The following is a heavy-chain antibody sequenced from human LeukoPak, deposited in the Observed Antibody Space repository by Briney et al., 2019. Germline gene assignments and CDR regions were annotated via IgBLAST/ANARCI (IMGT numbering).Heavy chain of an antibody. CDR2: ISSSSNTI. CDR1: GFTFSSYN. J-gene: IGHJ4*02. CDR3: ATESGTYSGTCFDY. Sequence: GGSLRLSCTASGFTFSSYNMNWVRQAPGKGLEWVSYISSSSNTIYYADSVKGRFTISRDNAKNSLYLQMNSLRAEDTAVYYCATESGTYSGTCFDYWGQGNLVTVSS. D-gene: IGHD1-26*01. V-gene: IGHV3-48*01.